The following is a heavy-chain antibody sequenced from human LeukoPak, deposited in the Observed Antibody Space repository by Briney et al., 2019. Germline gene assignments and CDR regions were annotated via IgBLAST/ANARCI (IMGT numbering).Heavy chain of an antibody. Sequence: GGSLRLSCAASGFTFSSSWMHWVRQAPGKGLVWVSRINSDGSSTNYADSVKGRFTISRVNAKNTLYLQMNSLRAEDTAVYYCAREGRGGYYGFDYWGQGTLVTVSS. V-gene: IGHV3-74*01. CDR2: INSDGSST. CDR1: GFTFSSSW. D-gene: IGHD3-3*01. J-gene: IGHJ4*02. CDR3: AREGRGGYYGFDY.